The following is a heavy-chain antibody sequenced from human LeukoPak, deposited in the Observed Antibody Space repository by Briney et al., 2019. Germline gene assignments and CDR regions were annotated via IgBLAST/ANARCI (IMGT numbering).Heavy chain of an antibody. CDR2: IDWGDDK. CDR1: GFSLSTSGMC. Sequence: SGPALVKPTQTLTLTCTFSGFSLSTSGMCVSWIRQPPGKALEWLARIDWGDDKYYSTSLKTRLTISKDTSKNQVVLTMTNMDPVDTATYYCARIFGNWNDLDAFDIWGQGTMVTVSS. CDR3: ARIFGNWNDLDAFDI. D-gene: IGHD1-20*01. V-gene: IGHV2-70*11. J-gene: IGHJ3*02.